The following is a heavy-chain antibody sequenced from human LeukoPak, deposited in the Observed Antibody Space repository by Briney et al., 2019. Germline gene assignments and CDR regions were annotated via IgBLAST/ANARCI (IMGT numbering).Heavy chain of an antibody. J-gene: IGHJ4*02. CDR1: GGTFSSYA. D-gene: IGHD5-12*01. Sequence: ASVKVSCKASGGTFSSYAISWVRQAPGQGLEWMGGIIPIFGTANYAQKFQGRVTITADKSTSTAYMELSSLRSEDTAVYYCARDQHFVPNSGYDYHFDYWGQGTLVTVSS. CDR3: ARDQHFVPNSGYDYHFDY. V-gene: IGHV1-69*06. CDR2: IIPIFGTA.